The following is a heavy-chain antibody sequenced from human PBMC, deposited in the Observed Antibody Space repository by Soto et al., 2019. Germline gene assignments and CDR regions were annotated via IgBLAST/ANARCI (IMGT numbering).Heavy chain of an antibody. V-gene: IGHV3-15*01. CDR2: IKTKTDGGTT. J-gene: IGHJ6*02. CDR3: TTDRSYYDSSGDYYYYGLDV. Sequence: EVQLVESGGGLVKPGGSLRLSCAASGFTFTNAWMSWVRQAPGKGLEWVGRIKTKTDGGTTDYAAPVKGRFTISRDDSKNTLYLQMNSLKTEDTAVYYCTTDRSYYDSSGDYYYYGLDVWGQGTTVTVSS. CDR1: GFTFTNAW. D-gene: IGHD3-22*01.